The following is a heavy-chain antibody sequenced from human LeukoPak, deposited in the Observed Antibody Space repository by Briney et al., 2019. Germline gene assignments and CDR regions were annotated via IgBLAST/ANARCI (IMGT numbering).Heavy chain of an antibody. CDR1: GFTLRTYW. Sequence: GGSLRLSRAASGFTLRTYWMHWVRQASGKGLVWVSSINSDGSSTIYADSVKGRFTISRDNAKNTLYLQMNSLRAEDTAVYYCARDPSRRNAFDIWGQGTMVTVSS. J-gene: IGHJ3*02. CDR2: INSDGSST. V-gene: IGHV3-74*01. CDR3: ARDPSRRNAFDI.